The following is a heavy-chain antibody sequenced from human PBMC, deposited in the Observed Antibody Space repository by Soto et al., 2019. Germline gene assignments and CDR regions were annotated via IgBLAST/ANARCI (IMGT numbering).Heavy chain of an antibody. Sequence: ASVKVSCKASGHTFTGYYMHWVRQAPGQGLEWMGWINPNSGGTNYAQKFQGWVTMTRDTSISTAYMELSRLRSDDTAVYYCARDRPPGYYDSSGYPYGMDVWGQGTTVTVSS. J-gene: IGHJ6*02. CDR1: GHTFTGYY. CDR2: INPNSGGT. V-gene: IGHV1-2*04. D-gene: IGHD3-22*01. CDR3: ARDRPPGYYDSSGYPYGMDV.